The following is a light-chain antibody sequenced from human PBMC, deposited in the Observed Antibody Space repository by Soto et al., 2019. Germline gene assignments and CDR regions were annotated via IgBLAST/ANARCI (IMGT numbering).Light chain of an antibody. V-gene: IGKV3-15*01. CDR2: AAA. CDR1: QSVGNK. J-gene: IGKJ5*01. Sequence: EVVLTQSPGTLSVSPGERATLSCRASQSVGNKVIWYQQKPGQAPSLLIVAAATRATGVPARFSGSGSGTEFTLTISRLEPEDFAVYHCQQYNKWSSISFGQGTRLEIK. CDR3: QQYNKWSSIS.